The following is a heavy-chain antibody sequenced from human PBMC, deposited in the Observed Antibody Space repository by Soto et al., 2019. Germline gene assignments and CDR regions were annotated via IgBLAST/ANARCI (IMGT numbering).Heavy chain of an antibody. CDR3: ASKITMIVVVTPGEYFQH. CDR2: ISGSGGST. D-gene: IGHD3-22*01. V-gene: IGHV3-23*01. Sequence: PGGSLRLSCAASGFTFSSYAMSWVRQAPGRGLEWVSAISGSGGSTYYADSVKGRFTISRDNSKNTLYLQMNSLRAEDTAVYYCASKITMIVVVTPGEYFQHWGQGTLVTVSS. J-gene: IGHJ1*01. CDR1: GFTFSSYA.